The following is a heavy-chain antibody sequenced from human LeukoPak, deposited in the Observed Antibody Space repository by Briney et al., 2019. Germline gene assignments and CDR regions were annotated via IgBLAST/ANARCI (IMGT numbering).Heavy chain of an antibody. J-gene: IGHJ4*02. V-gene: IGHV4-34*01. Sequence: SETLSLTCAVYGGSFSAYYWSWIRQPPGKGLEWIGEINHSGSTNYNPSLKSRVTISVDTSKNQISLRLSSVTAADTAVYYCATQPIWGSYRPFDYWGQGTLVTVSS. CDR3: ATQPIWGSYRPFDY. D-gene: IGHD3-16*02. CDR2: INHSGST. CDR1: GGSFSAYY.